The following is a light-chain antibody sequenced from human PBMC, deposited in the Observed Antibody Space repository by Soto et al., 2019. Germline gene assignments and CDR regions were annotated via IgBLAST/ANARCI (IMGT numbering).Light chain of an antibody. CDR1: QGISSY. Sequence: DIQLTQSPSFLSASVGDRVTITCRASQGISSYLAWYQQKPGKAPKVLIYAASTLQSGVPSRFSGSGSGTEFTLTISSLQPEDFGTYYCQQLNSFPFSFGPGTKVDIK. V-gene: IGKV1-9*01. CDR2: AAS. CDR3: QQLNSFPFS. J-gene: IGKJ3*01.